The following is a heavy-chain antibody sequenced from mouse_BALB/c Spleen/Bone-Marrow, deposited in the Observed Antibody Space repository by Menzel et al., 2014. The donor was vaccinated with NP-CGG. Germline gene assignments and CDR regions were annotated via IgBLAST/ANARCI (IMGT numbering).Heavy chain of an antibody. CDR1: GFTFSSYA. V-gene: IGHV5-9-3*01. CDR2: ISSGGSYT. J-gene: IGHJ2*01. CDR3: ARHYYGSSYYFDY. Sequence: EVQLVESGGGLVKPGGSLKLSCAASGFTFSSYAMSWVRQTPEKRLEWVATISSGGSYTYYPDSVKGRFTISRDNAKNTLYLQMSSLRSEDTAMYHCARHYYGSSYYFDYWGQGTTLTVSS. D-gene: IGHD1-1*01.